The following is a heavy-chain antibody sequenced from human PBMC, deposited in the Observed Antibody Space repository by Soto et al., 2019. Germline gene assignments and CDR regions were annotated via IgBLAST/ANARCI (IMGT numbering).Heavy chain of an antibody. CDR2: IYYSGST. CDR1: GGSISSYY. D-gene: IGHD1-26*01. V-gene: IGHV4-59*08. Sequence: SETLSLTCTVSGGSISSYYWSLIRQPPGKGLEWIGYIYYSGSTNYNPSLKSRVTISVDTSKNQFSLKLSSVTAADTAVYYCARRYGSAIDYWGQGTLVTVSS. J-gene: IGHJ4*02. CDR3: ARRYGSAIDY.